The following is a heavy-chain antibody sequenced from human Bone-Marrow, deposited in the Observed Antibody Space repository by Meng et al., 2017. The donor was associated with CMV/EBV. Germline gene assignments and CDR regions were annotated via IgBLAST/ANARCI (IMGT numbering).Heavy chain of an antibody. CDR3: AKEAPYNWNTFDI. CDR2: IRYDGSKK. J-gene: IGHJ3*02. Sequence: GESLKISCAASGFTFNYYGVHWVRQAPGKGLEWVAFIRYDGSKKYYADSVKGRFTISRDNSKNTVYLQMNSLRAEDTAVYYCAKEAPYNWNTFDIWGQGPMAPVSS. CDR1: GFTFNYYG. D-gene: IGHD1/OR15-1a*01. V-gene: IGHV3-30*02.